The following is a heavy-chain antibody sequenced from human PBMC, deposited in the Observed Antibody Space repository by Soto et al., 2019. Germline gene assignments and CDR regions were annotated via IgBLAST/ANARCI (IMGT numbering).Heavy chain of an antibody. CDR3: ARLPNKSPQN. V-gene: IGHV3-74*01. CDR2: ISTDASST. Sequence: EVHLVESGGGLVQPGGSLRLSCAASGFTFSSYWMHWVRQAPGKGLVWVSSISTDASSTSYADPVQGRVTISRDNAKNTLYLQMNSVRAEDTAVYYCARLPNKSPQNWGQGTLVIVAP. CDR1: GFTFSSYW. J-gene: IGHJ1*01.